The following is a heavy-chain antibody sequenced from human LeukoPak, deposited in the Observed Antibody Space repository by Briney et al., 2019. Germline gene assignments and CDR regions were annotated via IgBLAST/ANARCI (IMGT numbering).Heavy chain of an antibody. Sequence: PGGSLRLSCAASGFTFSSYWMHWVRQGPGKGPVWVSRIKSDGSATSYADSVKGRFTISRDNAKNTLYLQMNSLGAEDTAVYYCARGVDYDTSGPDHWGQGTLVTVSS. CDR1: GFTFSSYW. D-gene: IGHD3-22*01. CDR3: ARGVDYDTSGPDH. CDR2: IKSDGSAT. J-gene: IGHJ4*02. V-gene: IGHV3-74*01.